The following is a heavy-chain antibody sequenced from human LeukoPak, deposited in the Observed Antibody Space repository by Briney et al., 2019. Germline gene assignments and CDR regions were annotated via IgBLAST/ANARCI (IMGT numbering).Heavy chain of an antibody. CDR3: ATFGSGSSTRYFAY. CDR1: GFTFSSYA. CDR2: ISGGGDDT. Sequence: PGGSLRLSCAASGFTFSSYAISWVRQAPGKGLEWVSIISGGGDDTYYADSVKGRFTISRDNSKNTLYLQLNSLRAEDTAVYYCATFGSGSSTRYFAYWGQGTLVTVSS. D-gene: IGHD3-10*01. V-gene: IGHV3-23*01. J-gene: IGHJ4*02.